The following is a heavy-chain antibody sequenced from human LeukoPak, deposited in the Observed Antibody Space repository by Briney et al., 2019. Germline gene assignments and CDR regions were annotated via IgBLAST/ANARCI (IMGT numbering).Heavy chain of an antibody. CDR2: IYYSGST. Sequence: SETLSLTCTVSGGSISSSSYYWGWIRQPPGKGLEWIGSIYYSGSTYYNPSLKSRVTISVDTSKNQFSLKLSSVTAADTAVYYCARQGLRAVAGPYWGQGTLVTVSS. CDR1: GGSISSSSYY. V-gene: IGHV4-39*01. D-gene: IGHD6-19*01. J-gene: IGHJ4*02. CDR3: ARQGLRAVAGPY.